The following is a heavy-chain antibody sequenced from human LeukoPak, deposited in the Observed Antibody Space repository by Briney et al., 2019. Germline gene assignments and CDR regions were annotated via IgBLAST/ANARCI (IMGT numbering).Heavy chain of an antibody. CDR3: AKAQHIVVVTATNWFDP. J-gene: IGHJ5*02. V-gene: IGHV3-23*01. CDR2: ISGSGGST. D-gene: IGHD2-21*02. CDR1: GFTFSSYG. Sequence: SGGSLRLSCAASGFTFSSYGMSWVRQAPGKGLEWVSAISGSGGSTYYADSVKGRFTISRDNSKNTLYLQMNSLRAEDTAVYYCAKAQHIVVVTATNWFDPWGQGTLVTVSS.